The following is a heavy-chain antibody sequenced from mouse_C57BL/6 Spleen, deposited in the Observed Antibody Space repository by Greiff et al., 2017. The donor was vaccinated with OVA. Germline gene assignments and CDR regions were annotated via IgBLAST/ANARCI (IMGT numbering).Heavy chain of an antibody. Sequence: DVKLVESGGGLVKPGGSLKLSCAASGFTFSDYGMHWVRQAPEKGLEWVAYISSGSSTIYYADTVKGRFTISRDNAKNTLFLQMTSLRSEDTAMYYCARRFAEAFDYWGQGTTLTVSS. J-gene: IGHJ2*01. CDR3: ARRFAEAFDY. V-gene: IGHV5-17*01. CDR1: GFTFSDYG. CDR2: ISSGSSTI.